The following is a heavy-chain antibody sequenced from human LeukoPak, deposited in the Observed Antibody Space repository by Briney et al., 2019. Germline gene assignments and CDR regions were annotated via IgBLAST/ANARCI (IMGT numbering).Heavy chain of an antibody. D-gene: IGHD4-17*01. CDR3: ARHQTTSYWYFDL. CDR2: IYYSGST. CDR1: GGSISSSSYY. J-gene: IGHJ2*01. Sequence: SETLSLTCTVSGGSISSSSYYWGWIRQPPGKGLEWIGRIYYSGSTYYNPSLNSRVTISVDTSKNQFSLKLSSVTAADTAVYYCARHQTTSYWYFDLWGRGTLVTVSS. V-gene: IGHV4-39*01.